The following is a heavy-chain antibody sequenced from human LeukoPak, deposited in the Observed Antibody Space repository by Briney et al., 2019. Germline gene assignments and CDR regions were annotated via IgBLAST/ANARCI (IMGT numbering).Heavy chain of an antibody. CDR3: ARLKYYFDNSGYYYFDY. V-gene: IGHV3-53*01. CDR2: IYSGGSI. Sequence: GGSLRLSCAASGFTVSSSYMSWVRQAPGKGLEWVSIIYSGGSIYYADSVKGRFTISRDNSKNTLYLQMNSLRAEDTAVYYCARLKYYFDNSGYYYFDYWGQGTLVTVSS. D-gene: IGHD3-22*01. J-gene: IGHJ4*02. CDR1: GFTVSSSY.